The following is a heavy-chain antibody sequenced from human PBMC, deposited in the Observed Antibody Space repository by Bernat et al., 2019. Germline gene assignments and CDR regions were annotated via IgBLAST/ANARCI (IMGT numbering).Heavy chain of an antibody. V-gene: IGHV3-48*02. CDR2: ISSSSSTI. CDR3: ARDRKDSSGYYPSGSLDY. J-gene: IGHJ4*02. CDR1: GFTFSSYS. D-gene: IGHD3-22*01. Sequence: EVQLVESGGGLVQPGGSLRLSCAASGFTFSSYSMNWVRQAPGKGLEWVSYISSSSSTIYYADSVKGRFTIARDNAKNSLYLQMNSLRDEDTAVYYCARDRKDSSGYYPSGSLDYWGQGTLVTVSS.